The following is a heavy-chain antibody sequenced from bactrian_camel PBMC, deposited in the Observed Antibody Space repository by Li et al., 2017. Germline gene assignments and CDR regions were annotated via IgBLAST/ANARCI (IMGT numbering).Heavy chain of an antibody. V-gene: IGHV3S53*01. CDR1: GYTDSDYC. CDR2: LESDGTS. D-gene: IGHD4*01. Sequence: HVQLVESGGGSVQAGGSLRLSCKVSGYTDSDYCMGWLRQAPGKQREAVATLESDGTSDYTDSVKGRFTISQDGAGTTLHLQMDNLTPDDTAVYYCALDHIATFCYVHRAGFDYDGQGTQVTVS. J-gene: IGHJ4*01.